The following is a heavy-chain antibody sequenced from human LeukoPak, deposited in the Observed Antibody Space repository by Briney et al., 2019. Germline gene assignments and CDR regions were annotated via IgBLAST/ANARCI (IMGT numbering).Heavy chain of an antibody. Sequence: GGSLRLSCAASGFIFSSYPMSWVRQAPGKGLEWVSTFGGITFYADSVKGRFIISRDNSKNTLYLQMNSLRAEDTAIYYCATYCTSTSCHPPSFGYWGQGTLVTVSS. D-gene: IGHD2-2*01. CDR3: ATYCTSTSCHPPSFGY. V-gene: IGHV3-23*01. CDR2: FGGIT. CDR1: GFIFSSYP. J-gene: IGHJ4*02.